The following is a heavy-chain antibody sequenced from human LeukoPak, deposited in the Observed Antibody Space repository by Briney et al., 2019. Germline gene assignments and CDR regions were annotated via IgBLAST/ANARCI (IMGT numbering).Heavy chain of an antibody. CDR2: INPNSGGT. CDR3: ARDRSGTSFSFDY. J-gene: IGHJ4*02. V-gene: IGHV1-2*02. D-gene: IGHD1-1*01. Sequence: ASVKVSCKASGYTFTGYYMHWVRQAPGQGLEWMGWINPNSGGTNYAQKFQGRVTTTRDTSISTAYMELSRLRSDDTAVYYCARDRSGTSFSFDYWGQGTLVTVSS. CDR1: GYTFTGYY.